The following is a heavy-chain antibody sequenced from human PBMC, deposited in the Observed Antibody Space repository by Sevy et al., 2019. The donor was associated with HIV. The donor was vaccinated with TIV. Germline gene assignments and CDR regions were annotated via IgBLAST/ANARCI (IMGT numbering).Heavy chain of an antibody. V-gene: IGHV4-38-2*01. CDR1: GYSISNGYY. CDR2: VYYSGST. CDR3: ARPNNWNYGRDAFDL. D-gene: IGHD1-7*01. Sequence: SETLSLTCAVSGYSISNGYYWGWIRQPPGKGLEWIGRVYYSGSTYYNPSLESRVTISVDTSTNQFSLKLSSVTAADTAVYYCARPNNWNYGRDAFDLWGQGTMVTVSS. J-gene: IGHJ3*01.